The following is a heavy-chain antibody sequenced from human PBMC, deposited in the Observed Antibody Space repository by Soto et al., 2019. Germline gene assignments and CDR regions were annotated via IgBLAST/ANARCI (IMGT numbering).Heavy chain of an antibody. Sequence: GESLKISCQGSGYSFTNYWIGWVRQMPGKGLEWMGIIYPGDSDTRYSPSFQGQVTISADKSISTAYVQWSSLKASDTAMYYCARHAVGTTDWYFDLWGRGTLVTVSS. V-gene: IGHV5-51*01. J-gene: IGHJ2*01. D-gene: IGHD1-26*01. CDR1: GYSFTNYW. CDR2: IYPGDSDT. CDR3: ARHAVGTTDWYFDL.